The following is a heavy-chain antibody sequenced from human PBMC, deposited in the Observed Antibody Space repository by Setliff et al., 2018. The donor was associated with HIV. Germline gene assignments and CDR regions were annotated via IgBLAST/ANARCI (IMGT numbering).Heavy chain of an antibody. CDR1: GGSMSTHY. V-gene: IGHV4-4*08. J-gene: IGHJ6*02. CDR3: ATYAGNGGGKGY. D-gene: IGHD2-21*01. Sequence: SETLSLTCTVSGGSMSTHYWSWIRQTPGKGLEWIGHIYTTGSTHYNPSLKSRVTISVDTSKNQFSLTLSSVTAADTAMYYCATYAGNGGGKGYWGQGTTVTVSS. CDR2: IYTTGST.